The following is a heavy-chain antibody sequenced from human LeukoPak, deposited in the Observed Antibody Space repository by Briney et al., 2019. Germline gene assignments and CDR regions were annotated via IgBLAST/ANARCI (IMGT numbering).Heavy chain of an antibody. CDR3: ARSISYSSGWPGFFDY. D-gene: IGHD6-19*01. J-gene: IGHJ4*02. V-gene: IGHV5-51*01. CDR2: IYPGDSDT. Sequence: GESLKISCKGSGYSFTSYWIGWVRQMPGKGLEWMGIIYPGDSDTRYSPSFQGQVTISADKSISTAYLQWSSLKASDSAMYYCARSISYSSGWPGFFDYWGQGTLVTVSS. CDR1: GYSFTSYW.